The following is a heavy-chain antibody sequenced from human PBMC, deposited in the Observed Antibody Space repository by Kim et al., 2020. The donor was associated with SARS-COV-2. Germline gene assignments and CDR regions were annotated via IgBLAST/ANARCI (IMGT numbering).Heavy chain of an antibody. CDR2: IYSGGNI. Sequence: GGSLRLSCAASGFTVSSNYMSWVRQAPGKGLEWVSVIYSGGNIYYADSFKGRFTIFRDNSKNTLYLQMNSLRVEDTAVYYCARGRGIGGVYWYFDYWGQGTLLTVSS. CDR3: ARGRGIGGVYWYFDY. J-gene: IGHJ4*02. D-gene: IGHD3-16*01. V-gene: IGHV3-53*01. CDR1: GFTVSSNY.